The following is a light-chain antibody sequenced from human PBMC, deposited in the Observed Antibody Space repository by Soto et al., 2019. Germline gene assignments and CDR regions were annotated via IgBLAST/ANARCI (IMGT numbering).Light chain of an antibody. CDR1: QSISSW. CDR3: QQYERASWT. V-gene: IGKV1-5*03. CDR2: RAS. Sequence: DIPMTQSPSTLSASVGDRVIITCRASQSISSWLAWYQQKPGKAPNLLIYRASTLKSGIPSRFSGSGSGTEFPLTISSLQPDDFAAYYCQQYERASWTFGQGTKLEIK. J-gene: IGKJ1*01.